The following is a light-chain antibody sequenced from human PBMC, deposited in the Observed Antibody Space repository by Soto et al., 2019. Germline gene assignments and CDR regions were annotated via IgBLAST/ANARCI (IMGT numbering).Light chain of an antibody. CDR2: INI. Sequence: QSVLTQPLSVSGAPGQRVTISCTGSSSNIGAGYDVHWYQQLPGTAPKLLIFININRPSGVPDRFSGSKSGTSASLAITGLRAEDEADYYCQSYDSSLSGYVFGTGTKLTVL. V-gene: IGLV1-40*01. J-gene: IGLJ1*01. CDR1: SSNIGAGYD. CDR3: QSYDSSLSGYV.